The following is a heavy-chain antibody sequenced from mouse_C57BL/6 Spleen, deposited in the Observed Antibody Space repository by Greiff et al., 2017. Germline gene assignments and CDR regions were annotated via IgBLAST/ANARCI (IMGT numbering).Heavy chain of an antibody. V-gene: IGHV1-85*01. D-gene: IGHD2-4*01. CDR3: ATQYDYDGTGFAY. J-gene: IGHJ3*01. CDR1: GYTFTSYD. CDR2: IYPRDGST. Sequence: VQLQQSGPELVKPGASVKLSCKASGYTFTSYDINWVKQRPGQGLEWIGWIYPRDGSTKYNEKFKGKATLTVDTSSSTAYMELHSLTSEDSAVYFCATQYDYDGTGFAYWGQGTLVTVSA.